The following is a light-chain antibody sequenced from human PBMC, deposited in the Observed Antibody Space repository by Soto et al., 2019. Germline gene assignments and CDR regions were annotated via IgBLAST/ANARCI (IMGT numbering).Light chain of an antibody. Sequence: QSVLTQPPPGQRVTISCAGSGSNIGASYDVHWYQQLPGTAPKLLIYGNFNRPSGVPDRFSGSKSGSTASLTISGLQAEDEAEYYCCLSPGSLTWLFGGGTKVTVL. CDR2: GNF. J-gene: IGLJ3*02. V-gene: IGLV1-40*01. CDR1: GSNIGASYD. CDR3: CLSPGSLTWL.